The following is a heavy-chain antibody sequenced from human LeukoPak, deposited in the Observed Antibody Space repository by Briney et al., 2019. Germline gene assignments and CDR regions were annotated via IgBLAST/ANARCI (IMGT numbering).Heavy chain of an antibody. CDR2: INHSGST. V-gene: IGHV4-34*01. CDR1: GGSFSGYY. CDR3: ARGPHTGVNYYDSSGYYC. D-gene: IGHD3-22*01. Sequence: SSETLSLTCAVYGGSFSGYYWSWIRQPPGKGLEWIGEINHSGSTNYNPSLKSRVTISVDTSKNQFSLKLSTVTAADTAVYYCARGPHTGVNYYDSSGYYCWGQGTLVTVSS. J-gene: IGHJ4*02.